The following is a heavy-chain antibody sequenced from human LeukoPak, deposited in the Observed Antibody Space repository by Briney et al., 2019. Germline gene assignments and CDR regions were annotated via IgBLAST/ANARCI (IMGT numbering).Heavy chain of an antibody. CDR2: IYIDGTT. CDR3: AKILEGPDLYYGMDV. CDR1: GFIVSHNY. D-gene: IGHD1-14*01. Sequence: PGGSLRLSCAASGFIVSHNYVTWVRQAPGKGLEWISVIYIDGTTYYADSVKGRFTISRDNSKNTLYLQMNSLRAEDTAVYYCAKILEGPDLYYGMDVWGQGTTVTVSS. V-gene: IGHV3-53*01. J-gene: IGHJ6*02.